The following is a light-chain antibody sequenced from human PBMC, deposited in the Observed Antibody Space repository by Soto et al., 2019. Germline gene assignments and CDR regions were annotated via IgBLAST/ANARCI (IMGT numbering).Light chain of an antibody. CDR3: CSYAGSDVV. J-gene: IGLJ2*01. Sequence: QSVLTQPRSVSGSPGQSVTISCTGTSSDVGGYNNVSWYQQHPGKAPKLMIYDVSKRPSGVPDRFSGSKSGNTASLTISGLQAEDEADYYCCSYAGSDVVFGGGTKVTVL. CDR1: SSDVGGYNN. V-gene: IGLV2-11*01. CDR2: DVS.